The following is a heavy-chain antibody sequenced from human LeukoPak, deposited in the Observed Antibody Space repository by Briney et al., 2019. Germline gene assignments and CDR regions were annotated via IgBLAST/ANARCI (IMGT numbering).Heavy chain of an antibody. CDR1: GGTFSSYA. Sequence: SVKVSCKASGGTFSSYAISWVRQAPGQGLEWMGGIIPIFGTANYAQKFQGRATITADESTSTAYMELSSLRSEDTAVYYCARAYYYDSSGYYFDYWGQGTLVTVSS. CDR2: IIPIFGTA. CDR3: ARAYYYDSSGYYFDY. V-gene: IGHV1-69*01. J-gene: IGHJ4*02. D-gene: IGHD3-22*01.